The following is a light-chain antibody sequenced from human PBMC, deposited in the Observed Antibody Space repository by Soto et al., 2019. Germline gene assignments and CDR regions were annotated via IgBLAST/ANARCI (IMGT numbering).Light chain of an antibody. CDR2: DTS. V-gene: IGKV3-11*01. CDR1: QSISSY. J-gene: IGKJ4*01. Sequence: EIVFTQSPATLSLSPGERATLSCWASQSISSYLVWYQQKPGQAPRLLIYDTSNRAAGIPARFSGSGSGTDFTLTISSXEPEDLAVYYCQQRSNWPLTFGGGTKVDIK. CDR3: QQRSNWPLT.